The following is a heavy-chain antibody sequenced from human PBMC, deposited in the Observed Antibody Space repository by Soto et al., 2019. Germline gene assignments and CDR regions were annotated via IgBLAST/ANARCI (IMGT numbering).Heavy chain of an antibody. J-gene: IGHJ6*02. V-gene: IGHV4-4*02. D-gene: IGHD3-10*01. CDR3: ARAPYGSGSYDDRFRYYYGMDV. Sequence: SETLSLTCGVSGDSISRNNWWSWFRQPPERGLEWIGAISHGGSTNYNPSLKSRVTISVDKSKNQFSLKLTSVTAADTAMYYCARAPYGSGSYDDRFRYYYGMDVWGQGTRVSVSS. CDR2: ISHGGST. CDR1: GDSISRNNW.